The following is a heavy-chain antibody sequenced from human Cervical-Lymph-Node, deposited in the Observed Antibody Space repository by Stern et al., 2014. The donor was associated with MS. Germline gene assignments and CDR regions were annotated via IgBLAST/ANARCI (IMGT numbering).Heavy chain of an antibody. V-gene: IGHV4-31*03. CDR1: GASISSGGYF. J-gene: IGHJ6*02. CDR2: IFYSGST. Sequence: QVQLQESGPGLVKPSQTLSLTCTVSGASISSGGYFWTWIRQHPGKGLEWIGYIFYSGSTYYNPSLKGRVSISIDTSKNQFSLKLSSVTVADTAVYFCAKKESTAHYYYFGLDVWGQGTTVTVSS. D-gene: IGHD2-2*01. CDR3: AKKESTAHYYYFGLDV.